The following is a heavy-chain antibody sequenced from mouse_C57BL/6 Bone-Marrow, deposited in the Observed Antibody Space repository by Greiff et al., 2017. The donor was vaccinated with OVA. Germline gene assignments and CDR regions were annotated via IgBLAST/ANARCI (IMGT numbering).Heavy chain of an antibody. CDR3: ASFYYGSSPDV. CDR1: GYTFTSYW. Sequence: QVQLQQPGAELVKPGASVKLSCKASGYTFTSYWMHWVKQRPGQGLEWIGMIHPNSGSTNYNEKFKSKATLTVDKSSSTAYMQLSSLTSEDSAVYYCASFYYGSSPDVWGTGTTVPVSS. CDR2: IHPNSGST. V-gene: IGHV1-64*01. J-gene: IGHJ1*03. D-gene: IGHD1-1*01.